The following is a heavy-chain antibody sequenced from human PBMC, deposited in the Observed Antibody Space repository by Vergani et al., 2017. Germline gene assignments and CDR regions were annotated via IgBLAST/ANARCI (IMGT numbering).Heavy chain of an antibody. CDR1: GYTFTGYY. CDR2: INPNSGGT. V-gene: IGHV1-2*02. D-gene: IGHD2-2*01. Sequence: QVQLVQSGAEVKKPGASVKVSCKASGYTFTGYYMHWVRQAPGQGLEWMGWINPNSGGTNYAQKFQGRVTMTRDTSISTAYMELSRLRSDDTAVYYCARDKMGVVVPAAPFPYYYMDVWGKGTTVTVSS. CDR3: ARDKMGVVVPAAPFPYYYMDV. J-gene: IGHJ6*03.